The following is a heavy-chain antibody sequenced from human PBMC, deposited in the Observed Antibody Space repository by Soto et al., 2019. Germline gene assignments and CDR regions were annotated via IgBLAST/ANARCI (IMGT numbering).Heavy chain of an antibody. D-gene: IGHD5-18*01. V-gene: IGHV1-2*02. Sequence: QVQLVQSGAEVKKPGASVKVSCKASGYTFTGYYMHWVRQAHGQGLEWMGWINPNSGGTNYAQKFQGRVTMTRDTSISTAYMELSRLRSDDTAVYYCARDRWIQLWLRAPPYYGMDVWAQGTTVTVSS. J-gene: IGHJ6*02. CDR3: ARDRWIQLWLRAPPYYGMDV. CDR1: GYTFTGYY. CDR2: INPNSGGT.